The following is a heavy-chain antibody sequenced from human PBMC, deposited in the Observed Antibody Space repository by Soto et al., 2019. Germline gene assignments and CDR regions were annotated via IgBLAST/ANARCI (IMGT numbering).Heavy chain of an antibody. D-gene: IGHD6-19*01. CDR3: ARVLRSGWYLDDY. V-gene: IGHV1-8*02. CDR2: MNPNSGNT. Sequence: ASVKVSCKASGGTFSSYAISWVRQATGQGLEWMGWMNPNSGNTGYAQKFQGRVTMTRNTSISTAYMELSSLRSEDTAVYYCARVLRSGWYLDDYWGQGTLVTVSS. CDR1: GGTFSSYA. J-gene: IGHJ4*02.